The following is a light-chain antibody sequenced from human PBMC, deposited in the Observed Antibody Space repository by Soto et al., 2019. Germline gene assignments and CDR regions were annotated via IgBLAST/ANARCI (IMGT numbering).Light chain of an antibody. CDR2: DAS. CDR1: HTVSSY. CDR3: QQRSDWPIT. V-gene: IGKV3-11*01. Sequence: EIVLTQSPATLSLSPGERATLFCRASHTVSSYLVWYQQKPGQAPRLLIYDASNRATGVPARFSGSGSGTDFTLTISSLEPEDFAVYYCQQRSDWPITFGQGTRLEIK. J-gene: IGKJ5*01.